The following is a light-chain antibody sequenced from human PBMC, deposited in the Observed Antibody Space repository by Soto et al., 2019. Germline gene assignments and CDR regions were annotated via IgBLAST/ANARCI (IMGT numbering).Light chain of an antibody. CDR3: QQYNTSPWT. J-gene: IGKJ1*01. CDR2: ATS. V-gene: IGKV3-20*01. CDR1: QSVSSDY. Sequence: DIVLTQSPGTLSLSPGERATLSCSASQSVSSDYLAWYQQKPGRAPRLLIYATSSRATGIPDRFSGSGSGTDFTLTISRLEPEDFAVYFCQQYNTSPWTCGQGTTVEIK.